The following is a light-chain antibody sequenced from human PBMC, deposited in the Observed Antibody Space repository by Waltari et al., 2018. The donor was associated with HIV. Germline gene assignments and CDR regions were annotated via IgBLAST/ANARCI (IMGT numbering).Light chain of an antibody. CDR3: AAWDDSLNGWV. J-gene: IGLJ3*02. Sequence: QSVLTQPPSASGTPGQRVTISCSGSSSNIGSNIVNWYQQLPGTAPKLLIYSNTQRPSGVPDLFSGSKSGTSASLAISGLQSEDEADYYCAAWDDSLNGWVFGGGTKLTVL. CDR2: SNT. V-gene: IGLV1-44*01. CDR1: SSNIGSNI.